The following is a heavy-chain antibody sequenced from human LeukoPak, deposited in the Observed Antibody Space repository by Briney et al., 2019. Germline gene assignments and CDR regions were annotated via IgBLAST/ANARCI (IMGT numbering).Heavy chain of an antibody. CDR2: IPYDGSNK. CDR3: AKAIHSSSSGVVDY. D-gene: IGHD6-6*01. CDR1: GFLFSNYA. J-gene: IGHJ4*02. V-gene: IGHV3-30*02. Sequence: PGGALRPSFAASGFLFSNYAMHWVRPAPGKGLEWVAFIPYDGSNKYYAESVKGRFTISRDNSKTTLYLQMNSLRAEDTAVYYCAKAIHSSSSGVVDYWGQGTLVTVSS.